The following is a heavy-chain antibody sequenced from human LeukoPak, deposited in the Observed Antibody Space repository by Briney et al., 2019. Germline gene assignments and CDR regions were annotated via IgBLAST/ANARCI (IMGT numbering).Heavy chain of an antibody. D-gene: IGHD6-19*01. J-gene: IGHJ4*02. CDR3: ASLIAVAGSYYFDY. Sequence: SETLSLTCAVYGGSLSGYYWSWILQPPGKGLEWIGEINHSGSTNYNPSLKSRVTISVDTSKNQFSLKLSSVTAADTAVYYCASLIAVAGSYYFDYWGQGTLVTVSS. CDR1: GGSLSGYY. V-gene: IGHV4-34*01. CDR2: INHSGST.